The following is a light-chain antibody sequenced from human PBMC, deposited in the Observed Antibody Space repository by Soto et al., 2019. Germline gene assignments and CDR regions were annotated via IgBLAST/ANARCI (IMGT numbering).Light chain of an antibody. Sequence: QSVLTQPASVSESPGQSITISCTGTSSDIGGYNYVSWYQQLPGKVPKLIIYDVSNRPSGVSDRFSGSKSGNAASLTISGLQAEDEADYYCSSYTRTSTLYVFGTGTKLTVL. CDR2: DVS. J-gene: IGLJ1*01. CDR3: SSYTRTSTLYV. V-gene: IGLV2-14*03. CDR1: SSDIGGYNY.